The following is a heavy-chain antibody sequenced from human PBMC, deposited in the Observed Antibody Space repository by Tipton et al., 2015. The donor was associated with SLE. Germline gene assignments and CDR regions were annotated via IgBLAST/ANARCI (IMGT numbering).Heavy chain of an antibody. Sequence: LSLTCAASGFTFSSYWMSWVRQAPGKGLEWVANIKQDGSEKYYVDSVKGRFTISRDNAKNSLYLQMNSLRAEDTAVYYCARARSGSSYYFDYWGQGTLVTVSS. J-gene: IGHJ4*02. CDR3: ARARSGSSYYFDY. D-gene: IGHD3-10*01. CDR2: IKQDGSEK. V-gene: IGHV3-7*01. CDR1: GFTFSSYW.